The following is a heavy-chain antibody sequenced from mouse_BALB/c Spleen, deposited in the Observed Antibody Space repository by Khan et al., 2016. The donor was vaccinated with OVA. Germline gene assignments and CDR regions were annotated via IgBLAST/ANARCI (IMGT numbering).Heavy chain of an antibody. J-gene: IGHJ3*01. V-gene: IGHV5-12*02. Sequence: VELVESGGGFMQPGGSLTLSCATSGFTFTDYYMYWVRQTPEKRLECVAYISNRGTTPYYSDTVRGRFTISRDNAKNTLCLQMSRLKSEDTAMYYCAREGDGGGLAYWGQGTLVTVSA. CDR3: AREGDGGGLAY. CDR1: GFTFTDYY. CDR2: ISNRGTTP. D-gene: IGHD1-1*02.